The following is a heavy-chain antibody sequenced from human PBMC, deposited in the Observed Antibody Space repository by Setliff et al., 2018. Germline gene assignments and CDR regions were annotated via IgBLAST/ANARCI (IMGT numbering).Heavy chain of an antibody. Sequence: PSETLSLTCTVSGGSISSDSDYWSWIRQSAGKGLEWIGRIYASGSTEYNPYLGSRVTISVDTSRNQFSLQLSSVTSADTAMYYCTKGRVGLSARAGYWGQGTLVTVSS. J-gene: IGHJ4*02. CDR3: TKGRVGLSARAGY. V-gene: IGHV4-61*02. D-gene: IGHD1-26*01. CDR2: IYASGST. CDR1: GGSISSDSDY.